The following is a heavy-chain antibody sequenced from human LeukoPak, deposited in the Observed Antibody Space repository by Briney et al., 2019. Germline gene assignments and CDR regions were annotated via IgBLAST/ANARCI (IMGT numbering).Heavy chain of an antibody. J-gene: IGHJ1*01. CDR2: ISYAGSNK. V-gene: IGHV3-30*18. Sequence: PVRSLRLSCAASGFTFSSYGMHRVRQAPGPGLEWVTAISYAGSNKYYADSVKGRFTISRDNSKNTLYLQMNSLRAEDTAVYYCAKWGPLTYTYYDSSGYYYDPLFQHWGQGTLVTVSS. D-gene: IGHD3-22*01. CDR1: GFTFSSYG. CDR3: AKWGPLTYTYYDSSGYYYDPLFQH.